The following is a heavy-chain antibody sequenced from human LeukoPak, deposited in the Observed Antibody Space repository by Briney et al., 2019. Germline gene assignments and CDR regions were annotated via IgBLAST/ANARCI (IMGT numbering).Heavy chain of an antibody. Sequence: PSETLSLTCTVSGGSVSSGSYYWSWIRQPPGKGLEWIGYIYYSGSTNYNPSLKSRVTISVDTSKNQFSLKLSSVTAADTAVYYCARGGYCSGGSCYPWFDPWGQGTLVTVSS. CDR2: IYYSGST. D-gene: IGHD2-15*01. V-gene: IGHV4-61*01. CDR1: GGSVSSGSYY. CDR3: ARGGYCSGGSCYPWFDP. J-gene: IGHJ5*02.